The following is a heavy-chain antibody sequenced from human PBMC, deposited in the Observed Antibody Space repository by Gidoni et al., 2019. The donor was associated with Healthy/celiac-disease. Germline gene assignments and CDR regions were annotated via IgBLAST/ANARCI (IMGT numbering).Heavy chain of an antibody. CDR3: ARIMSGSYPGVDFDY. CDR2: ISSSSSYI. Sequence: EVQLVESGGGLVKPGGSLRLSCAASGFPCSSYSMNWVRQAPGKGLEWVSSISSSSSYIYYADSVKGRFTISRDNAKNSLYLQMNSLRAEDTAVYYCARIMSGSYPGVDFDYWGQGTLVTVSS. D-gene: IGHD1-26*01. J-gene: IGHJ4*02. V-gene: IGHV3-21*01. CDR1: GFPCSSYS.